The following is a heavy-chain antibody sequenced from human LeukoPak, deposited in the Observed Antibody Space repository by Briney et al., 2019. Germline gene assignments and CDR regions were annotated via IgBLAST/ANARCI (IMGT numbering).Heavy chain of an antibody. J-gene: IGHJ6*03. CDR1: GYTLTELS. Sequence: ASVKVSCKVSGYTLTELSMHWVRQAPGRGLEWMGGFDPEDGETIYAQKFQGRVTMTEDTSTDTAYMELSSLRSEDTAVFYCVRGTYYDFWTGDNNYYYYYMDLWGKGTTVTVSS. CDR2: FDPEDGET. V-gene: IGHV1-24*01. CDR3: VRGTYYDFWTGDNNYYYYYMDL. D-gene: IGHD3-3*01.